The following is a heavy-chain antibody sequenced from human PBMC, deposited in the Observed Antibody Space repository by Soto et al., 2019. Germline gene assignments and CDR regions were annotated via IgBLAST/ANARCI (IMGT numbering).Heavy chain of an antibody. D-gene: IGHD3-16*01. Sequence: QVQLVQSGDDVRKPGSSVKVSCKASGYIFVNYDIDWVRQAPGQGLEWMGWISPYSGNTNYARKVQGRLTMTTDTSTRRAGMDLGSMTSDDTAVYCIAMVHNYVPPTLRAVGGKGTTFTVSS. J-gene: IGHJ6*04. CDR3: AMVHNYVPPTLRAV. V-gene: IGHV1-18*01. CDR1: GYIFVNYD. CDR2: ISPYSGNT.